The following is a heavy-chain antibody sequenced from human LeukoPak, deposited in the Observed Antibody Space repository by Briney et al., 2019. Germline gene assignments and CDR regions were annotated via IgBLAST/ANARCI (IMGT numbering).Heavy chain of an antibody. D-gene: IGHD5-12*01. Sequence: PSETLSLTCTVSGGSISSGDYYWSWIRQPPGKGLEWTGYIYYSGSTYYNPSLKSRVTISVDTSKNQFSLKLSSVTAADTAVYYCARDKVGGYGPLDAFDIWGQGTMVTVSS. CDR1: GGSISSGDYY. CDR2: IYYSGST. V-gene: IGHV4-30-4*08. J-gene: IGHJ3*02. CDR3: ARDKVGGYGPLDAFDI.